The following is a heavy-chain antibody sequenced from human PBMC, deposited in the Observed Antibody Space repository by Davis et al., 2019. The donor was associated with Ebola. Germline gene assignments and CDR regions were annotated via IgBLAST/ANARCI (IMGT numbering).Heavy chain of an antibody. J-gene: IGHJ6*02. Sequence: GESLKISCAASGFTFSDYYMSWIRQAPGKGLEWVSYISSSGSTIYYADSVKGRFTISRDNAKTSLYLQMNSLRAEDTAVYYCARELVVYAMGYYYYYGMDVWGQGTTVTVSS. D-gene: IGHD2-8*02. V-gene: IGHV3-11*04. CDR3: ARELVVYAMGYYYYYGMDV. CDR2: ISSSGSTI. CDR1: GFTFSDYY.